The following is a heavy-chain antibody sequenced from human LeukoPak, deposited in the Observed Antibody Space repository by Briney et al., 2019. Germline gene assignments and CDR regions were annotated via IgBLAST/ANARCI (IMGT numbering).Heavy chain of an antibody. J-gene: IGHJ4*02. CDR3: AKNSGYDNTLFDY. V-gene: IGHV3-53*01. Sequence: PGGSLRLSCAASGFTVSSNYMSWVRQAPGKGLKWVSVIYSGGSTYYADSVKGRFTISRDNSKNTLYLQMNSLRAEDTAVYYCAKNSGYDNTLFDYWGQGTLVTVSS. CDR2: IYSGGST. CDR1: GFTVSSNY. D-gene: IGHD5-12*01.